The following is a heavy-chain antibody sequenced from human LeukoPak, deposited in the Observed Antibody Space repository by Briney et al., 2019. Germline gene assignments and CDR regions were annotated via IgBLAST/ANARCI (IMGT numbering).Heavy chain of an antibody. V-gene: IGHV3-53*01. CDR2: IYSGGST. J-gene: IGHJ4*02. CDR3: ARVASGSYYYPFDY. Sequence: GGSLRLSCAASGFTVSGNYMSWGRQAPGKGLEWVSVIYSGGSTYYADSVKGRFTISRDNSKNTLYLQMNSLRAEDTAVYYCARVASGSYYYPFDYWGQGTLVTVSS. D-gene: IGHD1-26*01. CDR1: GFTVSGNY.